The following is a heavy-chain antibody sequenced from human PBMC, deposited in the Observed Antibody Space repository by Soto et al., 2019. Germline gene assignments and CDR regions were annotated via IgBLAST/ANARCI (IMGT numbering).Heavy chain of an antibody. D-gene: IGHD5-18*01. Sequence: GGSLRLSCAASGFASSSYWMSWFRQAPGKGLEWVANIKQDGSEKYYVDSVKGRFTISRDNAKNSLYLQMNSLRAEDTAVYYCARVDTAMVLDAFDIWGQGTMVTVSS. CDR1: GFASSSYW. V-gene: IGHV3-7*01. CDR3: ARVDTAMVLDAFDI. CDR2: IKQDGSEK. J-gene: IGHJ3*02.